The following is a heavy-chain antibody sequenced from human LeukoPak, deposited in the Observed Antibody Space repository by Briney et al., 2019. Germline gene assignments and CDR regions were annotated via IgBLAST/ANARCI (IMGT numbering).Heavy chain of an antibody. V-gene: IGHV5-51*01. CDR1: GYSFTSYW. CDR2: IYPGDSDT. D-gene: IGHD3-9*01. CDR3: SISVVYYDILTGYSQPFDY. J-gene: IGHJ4*02. Sequence: GESLKISCKGSGYSFTSYWIGWVRQMPGNGLEWMGIIYPGDSDTRYSPSFQGQVTISADKSISTAYLQWSSLKASDTAMYYCSISVVYYDILTGYSQPFDYWGQGTLVTVSS.